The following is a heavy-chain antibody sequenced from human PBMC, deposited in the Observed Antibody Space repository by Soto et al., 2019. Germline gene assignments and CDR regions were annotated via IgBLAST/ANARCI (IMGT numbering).Heavy chain of an antibody. D-gene: IGHD5-18*01. CDR1: GGSISSGGSS. V-gene: IGHV4-30-2*01. J-gene: IGHJ4*02. CDR3: ARNSYGHTGDY. CDR2: IYHSGST. Sequence: QLQLQESGSGLVKPSQTLSLTCAVSGGSISSGGSSWSWIRQPPGKGLEWIGYIYHSGSTYYNPSLKGRVTISVDRSKNQFSLKLSSVTAADTAVYYCARNSYGHTGDYWGQGTLVTVSS.